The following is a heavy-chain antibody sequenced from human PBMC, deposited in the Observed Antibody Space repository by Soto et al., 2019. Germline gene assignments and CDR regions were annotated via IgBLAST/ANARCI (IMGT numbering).Heavy chain of an antibody. D-gene: IGHD3-22*01. V-gene: IGHV3-64D*06. CDR1: GFTFSSFH. Sequence: GGSLRLSCAASGFTFSSFHMNWVRQAPGRGLEYVSSISSNGDSIHYADSVKGRFTISRDNSKNTQYLQMSSLRADDTAVYYSVKGEYYYDSSGYYPFDYWGQGTLVTVSS. J-gene: IGHJ4*02. CDR3: VKGEYYYDSSGYYPFDY. CDR2: ISSNGDSI.